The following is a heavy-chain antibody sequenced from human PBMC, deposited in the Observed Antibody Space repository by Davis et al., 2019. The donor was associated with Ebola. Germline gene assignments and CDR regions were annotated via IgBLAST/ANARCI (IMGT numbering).Heavy chain of an antibody. D-gene: IGHD3-3*01. J-gene: IGHJ4*02. CDR3: ARDRYLTDLFLEWLPHFDY. CDR2: ISSSSTTI. Sequence: PGGSLRLSCAASGFTFSSYSMNWVRQAPGEGLEWVSYISSSSTTIYYADSVKGRFTISRDNAKNSLYLQMNSLRAEDTAVYYCARDRYLTDLFLEWLPHFDYWGQGSLVTVSS. CDR1: GFTFSSYS. V-gene: IGHV3-48*01.